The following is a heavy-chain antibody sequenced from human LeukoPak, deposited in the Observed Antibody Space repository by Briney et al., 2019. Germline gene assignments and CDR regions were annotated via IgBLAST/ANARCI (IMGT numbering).Heavy chain of an antibody. CDR1: SASISGSNYF. J-gene: IGHJ5*02. CDR2: IYFSGST. CDR3: ERDGDGDYADH. Sequence: SETLSLTCAVASASISGSNYFWGWIRQPPGKGLEWIGSIYFSGSTVYNPSPKSRVTISLDTSQNQFSLRLSSVTAADTAVYYCERDGDGDYADHWGQGTLVTVSS. D-gene: IGHD4-17*01. V-gene: IGHV4-39*07.